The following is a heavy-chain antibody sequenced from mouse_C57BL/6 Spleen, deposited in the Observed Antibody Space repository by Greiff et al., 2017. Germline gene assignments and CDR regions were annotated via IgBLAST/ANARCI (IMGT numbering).Heavy chain of an antibody. D-gene: IGHD2-4*01. V-gene: IGHV5-9*01. CDR1: GFTFSSYT. CDR3: ARRYYDYDGVYYYAMDY. Sequence: EVQVVESGGGLVKPGGSLKLSCAASGFTFSSYTMSWVRQTPEKRLEWVATISGGGGNTYYPDSVKGRFTISRDNAKNTLYLQMSSLRSEDTALYYCARRYYDYDGVYYYAMDYWGQGTSVTVSS. J-gene: IGHJ4*01. CDR2: ISGGGGNT.